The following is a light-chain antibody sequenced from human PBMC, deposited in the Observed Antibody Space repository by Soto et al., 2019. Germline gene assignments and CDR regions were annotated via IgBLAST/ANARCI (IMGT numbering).Light chain of an antibody. CDR1: SSDVGGYNY. Sequence: QSVLTQPPSASGSPGQSVTISCTGTSSDVGGYNYVSWYQQHPGKAPKLMIYEVSQRPSGVPDRFSGSKSGNTASLTVPGLQAEDEADYYCNSYAGSNNVFGTGTKVTVL. V-gene: IGLV2-8*01. CDR3: NSYAGSNNV. CDR2: EVS. J-gene: IGLJ1*01.